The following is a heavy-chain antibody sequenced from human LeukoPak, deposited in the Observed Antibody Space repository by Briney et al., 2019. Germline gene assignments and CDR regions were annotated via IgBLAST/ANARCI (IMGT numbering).Heavy chain of an antibody. Sequence: GESLKISCKGSGYSFTSYWIGWVRQMPGKGLEWMGIIYPGDSDTRYSPSFQGQVPISADKSISTAYLQWSSLKASDTAMYYCARHETEYYYGSGSQNYPDYWGQGTLVTVSS. J-gene: IGHJ4*02. CDR2: IYPGDSDT. D-gene: IGHD3-10*01. V-gene: IGHV5-51*01. CDR3: ARHETEYYYGSGSQNYPDY. CDR1: GYSFTSYW.